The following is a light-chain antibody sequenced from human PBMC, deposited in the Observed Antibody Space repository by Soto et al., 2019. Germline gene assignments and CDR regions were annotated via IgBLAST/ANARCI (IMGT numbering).Light chain of an antibody. CDR3: QQYGYSPIT. J-gene: IGKJ5*01. CDR1: QSIARTY. V-gene: IGKV3-20*01. CDR2: DIS. Sequence: EVVLTQSPGTLSLSPGERATLSCRASQSIARTYLAWYQQKPGQAPRLLIYDISTRATSIPDRFSASGSGTDFTLTISGLETEDFAVYYCQQYGYSPITFGQGKRLEIK.